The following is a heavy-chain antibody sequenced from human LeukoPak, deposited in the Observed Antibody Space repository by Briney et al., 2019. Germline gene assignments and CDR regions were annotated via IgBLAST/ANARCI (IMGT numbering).Heavy chain of an antibody. D-gene: IGHD3-16*02. CDR3: AKRPIMITFGGVIAPTPFDY. CDR1: GFSFSSYA. J-gene: IGHJ4*02. CDR2: ISGSGGRT. V-gene: IGHV3-23*01. Sequence: GGSLRLSCAASGFSFSSYAMSWVRQAPGKGLEWVSVISGSGGRTYYADSVKGRFTISRDNSKNTLYLQMNSLRAEDTAVYYCAKRPIMITFGGVIAPTPFDYWGQGTLVTVSS.